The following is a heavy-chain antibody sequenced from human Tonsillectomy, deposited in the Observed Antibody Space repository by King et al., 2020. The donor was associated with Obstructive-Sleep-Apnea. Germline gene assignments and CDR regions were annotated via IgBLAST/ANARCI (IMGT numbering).Heavy chain of an antibody. CDR1: GFSFDDYA. V-gene: IGHV3-9*01. D-gene: IGHD2-8*02. CDR2: LRWNSGSV. CDR3: AKAIAAPKYCTGTACSKGFDY. J-gene: IGHJ4*02. Sequence: VQLVESGGGWVQPGKSLRLSCVASGFSFDDYAMHWVRQTPGKGLEWVSGLRWNSGSVAYADSVRGRFAISRDNAKNSLHLQMSSLRPEDTALYYCAKAIAAPKYCTGTACSKGFDYWGQGTLVTVSS.